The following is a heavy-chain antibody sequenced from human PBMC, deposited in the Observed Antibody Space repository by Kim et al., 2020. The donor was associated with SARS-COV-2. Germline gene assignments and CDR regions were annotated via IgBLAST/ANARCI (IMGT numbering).Heavy chain of an antibody. Sequence: ASVKVSCKASGYTFTSYAMNWVRQAPGQGLEWMGWINTNTGNPTYAQGFTGRFVFSLDTSVSTAYLQISSLKAEDTAVYYCARGPNPLPAYYDFWSGYSVASGGYFDLWGRGTLVTVSS. CDR2: INTNTGNP. V-gene: IGHV7-4-1*02. D-gene: IGHD3-3*01. CDR1: GYTFTSYA. J-gene: IGHJ2*01. CDR3: ARGPNPLPAYYDFWSGYSVASGGYFDL.